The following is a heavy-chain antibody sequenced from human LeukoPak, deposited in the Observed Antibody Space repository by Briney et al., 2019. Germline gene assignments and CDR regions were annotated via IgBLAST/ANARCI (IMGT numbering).Heavy chain of an antibody. V-gene: IGHV4-39*07. D-gene: IGHD6-19*01. J-gene: IGHJ4*02. CDR3: ARARRQWLVGATIRGDNPPYYFDY. Sequence: SETLSLTCTVSGDSISSSNSYWGWIRQPPGKGLEWIGSIYYSGNTYYNASLKSRVTISADTSKKQFSLKLSSVTAADTAVYYCARARRQWLVGATIRGDNPPYYFDYWGQGTLVTVSS. CDR2: IYYSGNT. CDR1: GDSISSSNSY.